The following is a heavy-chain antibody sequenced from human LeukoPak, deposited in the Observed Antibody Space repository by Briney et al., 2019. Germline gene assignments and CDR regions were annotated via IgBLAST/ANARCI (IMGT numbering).Heavy chain of an antibody. CDR2: ISYSGTT. D-gene: IGHD2-2*01. Sequence: SETLSLTCTVSGGSISSGDYYWSWIRQPPGKGLEWIAYISYSGTTYYNPSLKSRVTISVDTSKNQFSLKLSSVTAADTAVYYCARYCSRTSCYYFDYWGQETLVTVSS. CDR3: ARYCSRTSCYYFDY. V-gene: IGHV4-30-4*01. J-gene: IGHJ4*02. CDR1: GGSISSGDYY.